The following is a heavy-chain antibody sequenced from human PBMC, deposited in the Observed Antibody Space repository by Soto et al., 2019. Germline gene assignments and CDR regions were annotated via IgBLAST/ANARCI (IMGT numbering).Heavy chain of an antibody. Sequence: QVQLVQSGAEVKKPGASVKVSCKASGYTFTGYYMHWVRQAPGQGLEWMGWINPNSGGTNYAQKFQGRVTMTRDTSISTAYMELSRRRSDDTAVYYCARLYGSGTFPSGVDYWGQGTLVTVSS. CDR1: GYTFTGYY. V-gene: IGHV1-2*02. CDR2: INPNSGGT. J-gene: IGHJ4*02. CDR3: ARLYGSGTFPSGVDY. D-gene: IGHD3-10*01.